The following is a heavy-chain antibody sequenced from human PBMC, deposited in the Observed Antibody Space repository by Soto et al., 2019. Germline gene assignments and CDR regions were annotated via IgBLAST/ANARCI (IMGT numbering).Heavy chain of an antibody. D-gene: IGHD3-10*01. J-gene: IGHJ4*02. Sequence: PGGSLRLSCGASGFTFSSYGIHWVRQAPGKGLEWVAVISYDGSNKYYADSVKGRFTISRDNSKNTLYLQMNSLRAEDTAVYYCAKDRRKLLWFGELFGPFDYWGQGTLVTVSS. CDR2: ISYDGSNK. CDR3: AKDRRKLLWFGELFGPFDY. CDR1: GFTFSSYG. V-gene: IGHV3-30*18.